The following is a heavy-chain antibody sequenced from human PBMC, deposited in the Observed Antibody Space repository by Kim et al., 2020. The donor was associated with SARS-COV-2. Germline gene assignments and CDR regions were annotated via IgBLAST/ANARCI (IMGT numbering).Heavy chain of an antibody. D-gene: IGHD2-2*01. Sequence: SQTLSLTCAVYGGSFSGYYWSWIRQPPGKGLEWIGEINHSGSTNYNPSLKSRVTISVDTSKNQFSLKLSSVTAADTAVYYCARGPYCSSTSCYYYYYYYM. V-gene: IGHV4-34*01. J-gene: IGHJ6*03. CDR2: INHSGST. CDR3: ARGPYCSSTSCYYYYYYYM. CDR1: GGSFSGYY.